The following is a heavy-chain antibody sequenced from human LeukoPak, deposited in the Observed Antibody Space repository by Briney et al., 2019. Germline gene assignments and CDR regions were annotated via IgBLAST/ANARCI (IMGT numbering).Heavy chain of an antibody. CDR3: AKVPFVVVTAIPPDY. D-gene: IGHD2-21*02. J-gene: IGHJ4*02. V-gene: IGHV3-74*01. CDR1: GFTFSSYW. CDR2: INPDGTVT. Sequence: GGSLRLSCAASGFTFSSYWMHWVRQAPGKGLVWVSPINPDGTVTTYADSVKGRFTISRDNAKNTLYLQMNSLRAEDTAVYYCAKVPFVVVTAIPPDYWGQGTLVTVSS.